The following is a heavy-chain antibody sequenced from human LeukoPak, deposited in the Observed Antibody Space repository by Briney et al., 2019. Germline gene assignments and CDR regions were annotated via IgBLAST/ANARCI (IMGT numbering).Heavy chain of an antibody. J-gene: IGHJ5*02. Sequence: ASVKVSCKASGYTFTGYYMHWVRQAPGQGLEWMGRINPNSGGTNYAQKFQGRVTMTRDTSIGTAYMELSRLRSDDTAVYYCARDFTTYCTNGVCSDRNWFDPWGQGTLVTVSS. CDR2: INPNSGGT. CDR1: GYTFTGYY. V-gene: IGHV1-2*06. CDR3: ARDFTTYCTNGVCSDRNWFDP. D-gene: IGHD2-8*01.